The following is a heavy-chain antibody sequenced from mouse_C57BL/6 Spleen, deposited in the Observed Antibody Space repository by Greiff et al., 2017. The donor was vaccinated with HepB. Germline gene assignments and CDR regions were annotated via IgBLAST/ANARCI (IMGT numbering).Heavy chain of an antibody. CDR1: GYTFTSYW. Sequence: QVQLQQPGAELVMPGASVKLSCKASGYTFTSYWMHWVKQRPGQGLEWIGEIDPSDSYTNYNQKFKGKSTLTVDKSSSTAYMQLSSLTSEDSAVYYCARGEGLRLISPMDYWGQGTSVTVSS. V-gene: IGHV1-69*01. CDR2: IDPSDSYT. D-gene: IGHD1-1*01. J-gene: IGHJ4*01. CDR3: ARGEGLRLISPMDY.